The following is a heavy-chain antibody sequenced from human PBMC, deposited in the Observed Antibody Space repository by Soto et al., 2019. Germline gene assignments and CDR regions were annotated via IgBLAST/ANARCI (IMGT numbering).Heavy chain of an antibody. V-gene: IGHV3-33*01. J-gene: IGHJ6*02. CDR3: ARDPYGDYDYYYGMDF. Sequence: QVQLVESGGGVVQPGRSLRLSCAASGFTFSSYGMHWVRQAPGKGLEWVAVIWYDGSNKYYADSVKGRFTISRDNSKNTLYLQVNSLRAEDTAVYYCARDPYGDYDYYYGMDFWGQGTTVTVSS. D-gene: IGHD4-17*01. CDR2: IWYDGSNK. CDR1: GFTFSSYG.